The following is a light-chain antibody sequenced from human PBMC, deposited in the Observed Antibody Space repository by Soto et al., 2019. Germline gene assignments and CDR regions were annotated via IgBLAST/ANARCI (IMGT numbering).Light chain of an antibody. V-gene: IGKV2-28*01. CDR3: MQALQTTIT. CDR1: QSLLHNDGHKY. Sequence: IVRSQSPLSLPVTPGEPASISCGSSQSLLHNDGHKYLDWYLQKPGQSPQVXXYLASNRASGVPDKFSDSGSGTDSTLKISRVEAEDVGIYDRMQALQTTITFGQGTRLEIK. J-gene: IGKJ5*01. CDR2: LAS.